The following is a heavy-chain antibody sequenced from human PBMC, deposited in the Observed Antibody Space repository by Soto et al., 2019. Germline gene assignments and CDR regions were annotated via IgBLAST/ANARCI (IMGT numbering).Heavy chain of an antibody. CDR3: ARDGGNFWSGYYLVYYYYYMDV. CDR2: INAGNGNT. Sequence: VASVKVSCKASGYTFTSYAIHWVRQAPGQRLEWMGWINAGNGNTKYSQKFQGRVTITRDTSASTDYMELSSLRSEDTAVYYCARDGGNFWSGYYLVYYYYYMDVWGKGTTVTVSS. J-gene: IGHJ6*03. CDR1: GYTFTSYA. V-gene: IGHV1-3*01. D-gene: IGHD3-3*01.